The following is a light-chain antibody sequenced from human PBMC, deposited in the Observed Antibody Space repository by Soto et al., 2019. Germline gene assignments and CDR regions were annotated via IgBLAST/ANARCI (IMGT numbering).Light chain of an antibody. V-gene: IGKV3-20*01. CDR1: QSVSNNY. CDR3: QQYDRSPCT. Sequence: EIVLTQSPGTLSLSPGERATLSCRASQSVSNNYLAWFQKKPGQAPGVLIYGVSSRATGIPDTFSGSGSGTDFTLTISRLEPEDFAVYYCQQYDRSPCTVRPGTKVDIQ. CDR2: GVS. J-gene: IGKJ3*01.